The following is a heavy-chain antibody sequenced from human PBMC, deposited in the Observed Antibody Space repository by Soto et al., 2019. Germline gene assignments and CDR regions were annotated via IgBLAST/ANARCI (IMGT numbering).Heavy chain of an antibody. CDR2: IYTSGST. V-gene: IGHV4-4*07. J-gene: IGHJ6*02. D-gene: IGHD3-10*01. CDR1: GGSLRSYY. CDR3: ARDKSVDGENYYYGMDV. Sequence: TFSGGSLRSYYWIWIRQPAGKGLEWIGRIYTSGSTNYNPSLKSRVTMSVDTSKNQFSLKLSSVTAADTAVYYCARDKSVDGENYYYGMDVWGQGTKGTV.